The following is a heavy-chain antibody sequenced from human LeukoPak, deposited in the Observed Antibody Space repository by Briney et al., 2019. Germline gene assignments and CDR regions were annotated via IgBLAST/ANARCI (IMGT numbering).Heavy chain of an antibody. D-gene: IGHD2-2*01. CDR2: IYYSGST. V-gene: IGHV4-31*03. J-gene: IGHJ6*02. CDR1: GGSISSGGYY. Sequence: SETLSLTCTVSGGSISSGGYYWSWIRQHPGKGLEWIGYIYYSGSTYYNPSLKSRVTISVDTSKNQFSLKLSSVTAADTAVYHCARSSTSSDYYGMDVWGQGTTVTVSS. CDR3: ARSSTSSDYYGMDV.